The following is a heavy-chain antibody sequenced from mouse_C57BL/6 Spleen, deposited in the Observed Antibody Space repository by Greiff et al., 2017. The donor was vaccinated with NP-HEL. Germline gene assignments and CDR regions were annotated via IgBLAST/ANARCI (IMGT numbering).Heavy chain of an antibody. D-gene: IGHD1-1*01. CDR1: GFNIKDYY. V-gene: IGHV14-1*01. J-gene: IGHJ2*01. CDR3: TPHFTPVVARDY. Sequence: VQLQQSGAELVRPGASVKLSCTASGFNIKDYYMHWVKQRPEQGLEWIGRIDPEDGDTEYAPKFQGKATMTADTSSNTAYLQLSSLTSEDTAVYYCTPHFTPVVARDYWGKGTTLTVSS. CDR2: IDPEDGDT.